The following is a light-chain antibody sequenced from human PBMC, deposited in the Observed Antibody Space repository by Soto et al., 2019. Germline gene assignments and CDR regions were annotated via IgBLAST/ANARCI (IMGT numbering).Light chain of an antibody. J-gene: IGKJ3*01. V-gene: IGKV1-39*01. CDR2: AAS. CDR3: QQSYSTPQT. Sequence: DIQMTQSPSSLSASVGDRVTITCRASQSIISYLNWYQQKPGKAPKLLINAASSLQSGVPSRFSGSGSGTDFTLTISSLQLEDFATYYCQQSYSTPQTFGPGNKVDIK. CDR1: QSIISY.